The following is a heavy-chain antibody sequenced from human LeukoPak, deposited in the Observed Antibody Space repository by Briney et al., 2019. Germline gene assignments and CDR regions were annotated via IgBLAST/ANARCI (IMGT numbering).Heavy chain of an antibody. CDR3: ARVHEYYDFWSGYFDY. V-gene: IGHV4-30-2*01. CDR1: GGSISSGGYS. CDR2: IYHSGST. Sequence: PSQTLSLTCAVSGGSISSGGYSWSWIRQPPGKGLEWIGYIYHSGSTYYNPSLKSRVTISVDRSKNQFSLKLSSVTAADTAVYYCARVHEYYDFWSGYFDYWGQGTLVTVSS. J-gene: IGHJ4*02. D-gene: IGHD3-3*01.